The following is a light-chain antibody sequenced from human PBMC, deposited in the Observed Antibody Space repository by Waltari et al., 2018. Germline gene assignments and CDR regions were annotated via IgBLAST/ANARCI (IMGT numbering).Light chain of an antibody. CDR3: QQYYSIPLT. J-gene: IGKJ3*01. CDR1: QSVLYSSHNKNY. V-gene: IGKV4-1*01. CDR2: WAS. Sequence: DIVMTQSPDSLAVSLGERATHNCKSSQSVLYSSHNKNYLAWYQHKPGQPPQLLIYWASTRESGVPDRFSGSGSGTDFTLTISSLQAEDVAVYYCQQYYSIPLTFGPGTKVDIK.